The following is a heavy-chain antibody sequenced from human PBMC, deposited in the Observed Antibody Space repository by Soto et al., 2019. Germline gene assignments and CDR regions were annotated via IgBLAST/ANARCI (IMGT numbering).Heavy chain of an antibody. D-gene: IGHD3-9*01. CDR3: ARESHDILTGPPWVWYFDL. V-gene: IGHV4-34*01. Sequence: QVQLQQWGAGPLRPLETLSLTCGVSGGSFSGYSWAGIRHSPGRGLEWIGEINDRGSINYNPSLKSRVSISVDTSKNHYSLNLRSVTAADTAVYYCARESHDILTGPPWVWYFDLWGRGTLVTVSS. CDR2: INDRGSI. J-gene: IGHJ2*01. CDR1: GGSFSGYS.